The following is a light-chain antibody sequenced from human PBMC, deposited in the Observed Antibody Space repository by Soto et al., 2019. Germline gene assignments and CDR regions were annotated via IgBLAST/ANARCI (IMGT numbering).Light chain of an antibody. V-gene: IGKV3-15*01. CDR1: QSVSNN. CDR2: GAS. Sequence: EIVLTQSPGTLSLSPGERATLSCRASQSVSNNLAWYQQTPGQASRLLIYGASTRATGIPARFSGSGSGTEFTLTISSLQSEDFAVYYCQQYNNWPPWTFGQGTKVDIK. CDR3: QQYNNWPPWT. J-gene: IGKJ1*01.